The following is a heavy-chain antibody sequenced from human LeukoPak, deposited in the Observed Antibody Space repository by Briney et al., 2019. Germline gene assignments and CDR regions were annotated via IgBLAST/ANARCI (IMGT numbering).Heavy chain of an antibody. CDR3: ARDGGKGV. J-gene: IGHJ4*02. D-gene: IGHD4-23*01. Sequence: PGGSLRLSCAASGFTVSSNYMSWVRQAPGKGLEWVSSISSSSSYIYYADSVKGRFTISRDNAKNSPYLQMNSLRAEDTAVYYCARDGGKGVWGQGTLVTVSS. CDR1: GFTVSSNY. CDR2: ISSSSSYI. V-gene: IGHV3-21*01.